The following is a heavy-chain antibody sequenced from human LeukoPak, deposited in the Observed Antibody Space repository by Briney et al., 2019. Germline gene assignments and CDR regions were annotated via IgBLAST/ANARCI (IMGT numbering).Heavy chain of an antibody. CDR3: ARSELLWFGAVNSGFDS. J-gene: IGHJ4*02. V-gene: IGHV3-53*01. CDR1: GFTVSSNY. Sequence: PGGSLRLSCAASGFTVSSNYMSWVRQAPGKGLEWVSVIYSGGSTYYADSVKGRFTISRDNSKNTLYLQMNSLRAEDTAVYYCARSELLWFGAVNSGFDSWGQGTLVTVSS. D-gene: IGHD3-10*01. CDR2: IYSGGST.